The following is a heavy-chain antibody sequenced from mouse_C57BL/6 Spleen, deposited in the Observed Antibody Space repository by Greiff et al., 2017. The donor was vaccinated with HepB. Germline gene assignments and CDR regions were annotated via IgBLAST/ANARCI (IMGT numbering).Heavy chain of an antibody. CDR3: ARSNSPYYYGSPYAMDY. CDR2: INPSNGGT. V-gene: IGHV1-53*01. J-gene: IGHJ4*01. CDR1: GYTFTSYW. Sequence: QVQLQQPGTELVKPGASVKLSCKASGYTFTSYWMHWVKQRPGQGLEWIGNINPSNGGTNYNEKFKSKATLTVDKSSSTAYMQLSSLTSEDSAVYYCARSNSPYYYGSPYAMDYWGQGTSVTVSS. D-gene: IGHD1-1*01.